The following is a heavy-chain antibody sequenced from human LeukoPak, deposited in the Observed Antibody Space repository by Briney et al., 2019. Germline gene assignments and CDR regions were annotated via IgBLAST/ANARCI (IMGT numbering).Heavy chain of an antibody. CDR2: IIPIFGTA. J-gene: IGHJ4*02. V-gene: IGHV1-69*13. CDR1: GGTFSSYA. CDR3: ARDRSGLLVFDY. D-gene: IGHD6-19*01. Sequence: GASVKVSCKASGGTFSSYAISWVRQAPGQGLEWMGGIIPIFGTANYAQKFQGRVTITADESTSTAYMELSSLRSEDTAVYYCARDRSGLLVFDYWGQGTLVTVSS.